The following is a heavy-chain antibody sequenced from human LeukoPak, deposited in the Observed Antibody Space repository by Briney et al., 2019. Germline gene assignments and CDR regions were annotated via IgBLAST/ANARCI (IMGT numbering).Heavy chain of an antibody. CDR3: ARTAFHCTRAGCYHNWFDS. Sequence: SVKVSCKASGGTFSSYGYSWVRLAPGQGLEWMGGIIPISRTTDYAQKFQGRVTTTADESTSTAYLELSSLGSDDTAVYYCARTAFHCTRAGCYHNWFDSWGQGTLVTVSS. V-gene: IGHV1-69*01. CDR1: GGTFSSYG. J-gene: IGHJ5*01. D-gene: IGHD2-2*01. CDR2: IIPISRTT.